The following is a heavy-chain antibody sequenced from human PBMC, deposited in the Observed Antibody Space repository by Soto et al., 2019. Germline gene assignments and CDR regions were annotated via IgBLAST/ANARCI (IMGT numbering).Heavy chain of an antibody. CDR3: ARDPLWGTAMVLGYFDL. J-gene: IGHJ2*01. D-gene: IGHD5-18*01. Sequence: QVQLVESGGGVGQPGRSLRLSCAASGFTFSSYAMHWVRQAPGKGLEWVAVISYDGSNKYYADSVKGRFTISRDNSKNTLYLQRNSLRAEDTAVYYCARDPLWGTAMVLGYFDLWGRGTLVTVSS. V-gene: IGHV3-30-3*01. CDR1: GFTFSSYA. CDR2: ISYDGSNK.